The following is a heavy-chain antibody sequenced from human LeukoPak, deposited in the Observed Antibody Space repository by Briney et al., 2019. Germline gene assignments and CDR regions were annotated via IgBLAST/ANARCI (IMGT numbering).Heavy chain of an antibody. CDR1: GFSLSGFW. J-gene: IGHJ4*02. CDR3: ARTNLFDY. Sequence: PGGSLRLSCVVSGFSLSGFWMSWVRQAPGKGLECVATIKYDGSEKYYVDSVKGRFTISRDNTKSSLFLQMNSLRAEDTATYYCARTNLFDYWGQGTLVTVSS. V-gene: IGHV3-7*03. CDR2: IKYDGSEK.